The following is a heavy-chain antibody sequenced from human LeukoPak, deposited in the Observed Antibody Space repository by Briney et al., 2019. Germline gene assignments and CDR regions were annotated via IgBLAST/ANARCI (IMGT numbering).Heavy chain of an antibody. CDR2: IYTSGST. CDR3: ARARGYYGSGSYYELDY. V-gene: IGHV4-4*07. Sequence: SETLSLTCTVSGGSISSYYCSWIRQPAGKGLEWIGRIYTSGSTNYNPSLKSRATMSVDTSKNQFSLKLSSVTAADTAVYYCARARGYYGSGSYYELDYWGQGTLVTVSS. D-gene: IGHD3-10*01. CDR1: GGSISSYY. J-gene: IGHJ4*02.